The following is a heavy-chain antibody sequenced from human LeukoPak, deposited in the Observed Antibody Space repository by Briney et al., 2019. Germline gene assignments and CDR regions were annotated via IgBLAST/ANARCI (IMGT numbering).Heavy chain of an antibody. CDR2: INSDGSST. CDR1: GFTFSSYW. CDR3: ARGIASAMASDAFDI. V-gene: IGHV3-74*01. J-gene: IGHJ3*02. D-gene: IGHD5-24*01. Sequence: GGSLRLPCAASGFTFSSYWMHWVRQAPGKGLVWVSRINSDGSSTSYADSVKGRFTISRDNAKNTLYLQMNSLRAEDTAVYYCARGIASAMASDAFDIWGQGTMVTVSS.